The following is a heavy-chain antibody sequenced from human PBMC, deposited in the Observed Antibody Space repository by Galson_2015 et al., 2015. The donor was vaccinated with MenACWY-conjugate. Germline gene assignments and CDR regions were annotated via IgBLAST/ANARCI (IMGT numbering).Heavy chain of an antibody. CDR3: AKDGGKAMAKGFDY. Sequence: SLRLSCAASGFTLSSYAMSWVRQAPGKGLEWVSAISGSGGSTYYADSVKGRFTISRDNSKNTLYLRMNSLRAEDTAVYYCAKDGGKAMAKGFDYWGQGTLVTVSS. CDR1: GFTLSSYA. CDR2: ISGSGGST. V-gene: IGHV3-23*01. J-gene: IGHJ4*02. D-gene: IGHD5-18*01.